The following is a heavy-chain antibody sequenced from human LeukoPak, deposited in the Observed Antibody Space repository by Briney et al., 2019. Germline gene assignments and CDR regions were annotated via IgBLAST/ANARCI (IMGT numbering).Heavy chain of an antibody. CDR2: IYYSGST. Sequence: PSETLSLTCTVSGGSISSYYWSWIRQPPGKGLEWIGYIYYSGSTNYNPSLKSRVTISVDTSKNQFSLKLSSVTAADRAVYYCARALGRRDAFDIWGQGTMVTVSS. CDR3: ARALGRRDAFDI. V-gene: IGHV4-59*01. J-gene: IGHJ3*02. CDR1: GGSISSYY.